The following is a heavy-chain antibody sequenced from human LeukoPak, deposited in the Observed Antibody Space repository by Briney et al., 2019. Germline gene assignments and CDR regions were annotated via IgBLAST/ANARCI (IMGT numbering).Heavy chain of an antibody. Sequence: SETLSLTCTVSGGSISSYYWSWIRQPAGKGLEWIGRIYTSGSTNYNPSLKSRVTMSVDTSKNQFSLKLSSVTAADTAVYYCARSRRSYALVGANKLAYWGQGTLVTVSS. D-gene: IGHD1-26*01. CDR3: ARSRRSYALVGANKLAY. CDR1: GGSISSYY. V-gene: IGHV4-4*07. CDR2: IYTSGST. J-gene: IGHJ4*02.